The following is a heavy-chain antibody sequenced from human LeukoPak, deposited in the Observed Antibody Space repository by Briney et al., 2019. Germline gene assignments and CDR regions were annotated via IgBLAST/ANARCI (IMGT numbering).Heavy chain of an antibody. CDR2: IYYTGST. CDR1: GGSISTYY. D-gene: IGHD4-11*01. V-gene: IGHV4-59*01. Sequence: KPSETLSLTCTVSGGSISTYYWTWIRQPPGRGLEWIGYIYYTGSTNYNPSLKSRVTISVDTSKNQFSLKLGSVTAADTAVYYRARSKHLVNWFDPWGQGTLVTVSS. CDR3: ARSKHLVNWFDP. J-gene: IGHJ5*02.